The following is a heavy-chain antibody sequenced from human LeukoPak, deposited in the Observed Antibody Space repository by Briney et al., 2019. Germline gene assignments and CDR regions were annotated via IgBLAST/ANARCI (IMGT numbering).Heavy chain of an antibody. J-gene: IGHJ5*02. CDR1: GYTFTDYY. V-gene: IGHV1-2*02. CDR2: INPNSGGT. CDR3: ATGRSSSWYNWFDP. Sequence: ASVKVSCKASGYTFTDYYINWVRQAPGQGLEWMGWINPNSGGTNYALKFRGRVTMTRDTSIRTAYMELSRLRSDDTAVYYCATGRSSSWYNWFDPWGQGTLVTVSS. D-gene: IGHD6-13*01.